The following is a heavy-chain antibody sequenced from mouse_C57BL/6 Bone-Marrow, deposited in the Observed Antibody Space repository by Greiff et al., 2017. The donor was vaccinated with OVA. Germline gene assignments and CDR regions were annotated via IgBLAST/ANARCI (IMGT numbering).Heavy chain of an antibody. CDR2: IDPENGDT. J-gene: IGHJ2*01. CDR3: TTRAGYPHCCDY. CDR1: GFNIKNDY. D-gene: IGHD2-2*01. V-gene: IGHV14-4*01. Sequence: VQLQQSGAELVRPGASVKLSCTASGFNIKNDYMHWVKQRPEQGLEWIGWIDPENGDTEYASKFQGKATITGDTASNTAYLQLSSLTSQDSAVYDCTTRAGYPHCCDYWGQGTTLTVSS.